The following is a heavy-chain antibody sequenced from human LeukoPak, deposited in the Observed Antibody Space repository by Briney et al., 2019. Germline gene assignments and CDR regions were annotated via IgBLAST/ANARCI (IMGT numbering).Heavy chain of an antibody. V-gene: IGHV3-30*18. CDR2: ISYDGSNK. J-gene: IGHJ4*02. CDR3: AKIAAAGSGY. D-gene: IGHD6-13*01. CDR1: GFTVSSNY. Sequence: GGSLRLSCAASGFTVSSNYMSWVRQAPGKGLEWVAVISYDGSNKYYADSVKGRFTISRDNSKNTLYLQMNSLRAEDTAVYYCAKIAAAGSGYWGQGTLVTVSS.